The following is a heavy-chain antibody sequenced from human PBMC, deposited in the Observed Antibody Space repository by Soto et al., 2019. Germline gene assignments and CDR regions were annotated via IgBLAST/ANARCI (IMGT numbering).Heavy chain of an antibody. V-gene: IGHV1-69*12. CDR3: ARGDATKIVVTTYYAMDV. CDR2: IIPVFGTP. J-gene: IGHJ6*02. Sequence: QVQLVQSGAEVKKPGSSVKVSCKASGGSLSNYGISWVRQAPGQGLEWMGAIIPVFGTPNYAQKFQDRVKMTADESTTTVYMEVRSLTSEDTAVYYCARGDATKIVVTTYYAMDVWGQGTTVTVSS. D-gene: IGHD3-22*01. CDR1: GGSLSNYG.